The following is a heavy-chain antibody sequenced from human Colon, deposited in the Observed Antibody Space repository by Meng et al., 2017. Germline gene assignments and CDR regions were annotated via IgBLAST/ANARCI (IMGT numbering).Heavy chain of an antibody. V-gene: IGHV3-21*01. CDR2: ISRNSSDI. Sequence: GGSLRLSCAASGFTFSTYDMNWVRQAPGKGLGWVASISRNSSDIYYADSEKGRFTISRSNSKNSLYLEMISLRAEDTAVYYGATPDFYYNGMDVWGQGTTVT. J-gene: IGHJ6*01. CDR1: GFTFSTYD. CDR3: ATPDFYYNGMDV.